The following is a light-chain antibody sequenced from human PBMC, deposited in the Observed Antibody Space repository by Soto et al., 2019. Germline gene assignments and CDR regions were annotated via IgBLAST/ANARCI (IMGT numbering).Light chain of an antibody. CDR2: VAS. CDR1: QSVDGSY. CDR3: QHYGSSPWT. Sequence: EIVLTQSPGTLSLSPGERATLSCRASQSVDGSYLAWFQQKPGQAPRLLIYVASTRATGVPDRFSGSGSATDFSLTINRLEPEDFAVYYCQHYGSSPWTFGQGTKVEIK. V-gene: IGKV3-20*01. J-gene: IGKJ1*01.